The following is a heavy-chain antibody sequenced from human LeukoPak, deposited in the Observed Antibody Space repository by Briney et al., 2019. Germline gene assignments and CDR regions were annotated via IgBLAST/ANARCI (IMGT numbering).Heavy chain of an antibody. D-gene: IGHD3-22*01. CDR3: ARVTGYMIEDYFDY. Sequence: PSETLSLTCTVSGGSVSSGSYYWSWIRQPAGKGLEWIGLIYTSGITNYTPSLKSRVTISVKTSKNQFSLKLSSVTAADTAVYYCARVTGYMIEDYFDYWGQGTLVTVSS. CDR2: IYTSGIT. J-gene: IGHJ4*02. CDR1: GGSVSSGSYY. V-gene: IGHV4-61*10.